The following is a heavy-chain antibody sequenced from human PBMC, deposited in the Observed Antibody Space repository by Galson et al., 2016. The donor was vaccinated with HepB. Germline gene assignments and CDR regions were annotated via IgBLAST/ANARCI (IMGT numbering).Heavy chain of an antibody. Sequence: SLRLSCAASGFTFSSCSMNWVRQAPGKGLEWVSSISSSSSYIYYADSVKGRFTISRDNAKNSLYLQMNSLRAEDTAVYYCARDLRRSSSSSDYWGQGTLVTVSS. V-gene: IGHV3-21*06. CDR3: ARDLRRSSSSSDY. CDR1: GFTFSSCS. J-gene: IGHJ4*02. D-gene: IGHD6-6*01. CDR2: ISSSSSYI.